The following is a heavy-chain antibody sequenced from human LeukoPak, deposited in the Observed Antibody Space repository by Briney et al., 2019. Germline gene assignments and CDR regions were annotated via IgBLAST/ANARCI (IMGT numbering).Heavy chain of an antibody. CDR1: GYTFTSYY. V-gene: IGHV1-46*01. Sequence: ASVKVPCKASGYTFTSYYMHWVRQAPGQGLEWMGIINPSGGSTSYAQKFQGRVTMTRDTSTSTVYVELSSLRSEDTAVYYCASPGEKDYYFDYWGQGTLVTVSS. D-gene: IGHD3-16*01. J-gene: IGHJ4*02. CDR3: ASPGEKDYYFDY. CDR2: INPSGGST.